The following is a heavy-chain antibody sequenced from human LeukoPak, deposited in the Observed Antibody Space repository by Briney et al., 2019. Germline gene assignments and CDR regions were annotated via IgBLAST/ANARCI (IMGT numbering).Heavy chain of an antibody. Sequence: ASVKVTCKASGYTFTSYGISWVRQAPGQGLEWMGWISAYNGNTNYAQKLQGRVTMTTDTSTSTAYMELRSLRSEDTAVYYCARGYYDSSGYYLLAYWGQGTLVTVSS. CDR3: ARGYYDSSGYYLLAY. J-gene: IGHJ4*02. CDR1: GYTFTSYG. CDR2: ISAYNGNT. D-gene: IGHD3-22*01. V-gene: IGHV1-18*01.